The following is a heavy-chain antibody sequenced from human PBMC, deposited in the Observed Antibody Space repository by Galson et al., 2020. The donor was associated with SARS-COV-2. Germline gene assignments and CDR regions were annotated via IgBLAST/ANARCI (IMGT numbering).Heavy chain of an antibody. D-gene: IGHD4-17*01. CDR2: IYSGGST. J-gene: IGHJ3*02. CDR3: ARSVSRYGDYGDAFDI. Sequence: QLGESLKISCAASGFTVSSNYMSWVRQAPGKGLEWVSVIYSGGSTYYADSVKGRFTISRDNSKNTLYLQMNSLRAEDTAVYYCARSVSRYGDYGDAFDIWGQGTMVTVSS. V-gene: IGHV3-53*01. CDR1: GFTVSSNY.